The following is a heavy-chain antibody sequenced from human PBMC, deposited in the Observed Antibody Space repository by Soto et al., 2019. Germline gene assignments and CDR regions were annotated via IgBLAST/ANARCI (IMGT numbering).Heavy chain of an antibody. D-gene: IGHD3-10*01. CDR2: VSPPFRTS. CDR3: ARVLYYGSGSYSPSGMDV. J-gene: IGHJ6*02. Sequence: QVQLVQSGAEVKKPGSSVKVSCKTSGVSFNNYGIGWVRQAPGHGLEWMGGVSPPFRTSNYARKFQGRISITADASTGTVNLELSSLTSEDTAPYYCARVLYYGSGSYSPSGMDVWGQGTTVTVSS. CDR1: GVSFNNYG. V-gene: IGHV1-69*01.